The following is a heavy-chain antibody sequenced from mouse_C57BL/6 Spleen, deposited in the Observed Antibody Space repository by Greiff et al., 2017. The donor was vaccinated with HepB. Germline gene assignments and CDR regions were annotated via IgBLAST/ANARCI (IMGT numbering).Heavy chain of an antibody. D-gene: IGHD2-3*01. CDR1: GFTFSSYG. Sequence: EVKVVESGGDLVKPGGSLKLSCAASGFTFSSYGMSWVRQTPDKRLEWVATISSGGSYTYYPDSVKGRFTISRDNAKNTLYLQRSSLKSEDTALYYCARYDGHYAMDYWGQGTSVTVSS. V-gene: IGHV5-6*01. CDR3: ARYDGHYAMDY. J-gene: IGHJ4*01. CDR2: ISSGGSYT.